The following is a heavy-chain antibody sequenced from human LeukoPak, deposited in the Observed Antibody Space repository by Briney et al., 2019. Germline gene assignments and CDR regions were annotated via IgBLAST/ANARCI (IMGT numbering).Heavy chain of an antibody. V-gene: IGHV1-2*06. D-gene: IGHD2-21*02. CDR2: INPNSGGT. CDR1: GYTFTGYH. Sequence: ASVKVSCKASGYTFTGYHMHWVRQAPGQGLEWMGRINPNSGGTNYAQKFQGRVTMTRDTSISTAYMELSRLRSDDTAVYYCARTLTANRYYYYGMDVWGQGTTVTVSS. J-gene: IGHJ6*02. CDR3: ARTLTANRYYYYGMDV.